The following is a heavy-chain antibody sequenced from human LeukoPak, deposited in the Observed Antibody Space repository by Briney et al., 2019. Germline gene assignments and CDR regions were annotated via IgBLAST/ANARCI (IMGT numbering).Heavy chain of an antibody. CDR1: GLTFSSSW. J-gene: IGHJ4*02. D-gene: IGHD2/OR15-2a*01. CDR3: ARDLAFSRLDY. CDR2: INPDGIKR. V-gene: IGHV3-7*01. Sequence: AGGSLRLSCAVSGLTFSSSWMDWVRQAPGKGLEWVASINPDGIKRYSADSVKGRFTISRDNARNSLYLQMDSLRVEDTAFYYCARDLAFSRLDYWGQGVLVTVSS.